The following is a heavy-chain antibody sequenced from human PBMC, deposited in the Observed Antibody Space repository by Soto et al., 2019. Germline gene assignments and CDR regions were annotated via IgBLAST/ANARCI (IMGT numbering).Heavy chain of an antibody. V-gene: IGHV3-21*01. CDR2: ISSSSSYI. CDR1: GFTFSSYS. Sequence: GGSLRLSCAASGFTFSSYSMNWVRQAQGKGLEWVSSISSSSSYIYYADSVKGRLTISRDNAKNSLYLQMNSLRAEDTAVYSCARELQLPYYIDYWGRGTLVTVSS. J-gene: IGHJ4*02. D-gene: IGHD3-9*01. CDR3: ARELQLPYYIDY.